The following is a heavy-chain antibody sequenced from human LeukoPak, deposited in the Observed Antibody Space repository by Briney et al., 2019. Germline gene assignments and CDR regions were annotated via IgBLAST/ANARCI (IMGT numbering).Heavy chain of an antibody. J-gene: IGHJ4*02. Sequence: GGSLRLSCAASGFNFNNAWMNWVRQAPGKGLEWVSGISGNGGTTYYADSVKGRFTISRDNSKSTLYLQLNSLGGEDTAIYYCAKDASVSVMSGSYASDYWGQGTLVTVSS. CDR1: GFNFNNAW. D-gene: IGHD5-18*01. CDR2: ISGNGGTT. CDR3: AKDASVSVMSGSYASDY. V-gene: IGHV3-23*01.